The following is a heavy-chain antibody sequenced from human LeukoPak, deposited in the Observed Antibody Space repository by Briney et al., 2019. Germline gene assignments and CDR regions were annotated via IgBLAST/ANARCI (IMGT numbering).Heavy chain of an antibody. Sequence: TGRSLRLSCAASGFTFDDYAMPWVRQAPGKGLEWVSGISWNSGSIGYADSVKGRFTISRDNAKNSLYLQMNSLRAEDTALYYCAKEGQVTMVRGVIWYFDYWGQGTLVTVSS. CDR1: GFTFDDYA. CDR3: AKEGQVTMVRGVIWYFDY. V-gene: IGHV3-9*01. J-gene: IGHJ4*02. CDR2: ISWNSGSI. D-gene: IGHD3-10*01.